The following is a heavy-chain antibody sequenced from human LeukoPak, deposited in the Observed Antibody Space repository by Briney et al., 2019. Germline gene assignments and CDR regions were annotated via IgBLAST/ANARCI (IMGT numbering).Heavy chain of an antibody. CDR2: ISSSSSYI. D-gene: IGHD3-22*01. CDR1: GFTFSSYS. Sequence: GSLRLSCAASGFTFSSYSMNWVRQAPGKGLEWVSSISSSSSYIYYADSVKGRFTISRDNAKNSLYLRMNSLRAEDTAVYYCARASGSSGPINYYYYMDVWGKGTTVTVSS. V-gene: IGHV3-21*01. J-gene: IGHJ6*03. CDR3: ARASGSSGPINYYYYMDV.